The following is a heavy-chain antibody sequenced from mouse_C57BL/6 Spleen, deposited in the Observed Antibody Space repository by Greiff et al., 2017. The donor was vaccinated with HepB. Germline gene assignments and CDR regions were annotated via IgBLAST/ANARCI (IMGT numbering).Heavy chain of an antibody. J-gene: IGHJ2*01. CDR3: ARSGYYGSSYGIDY. V-gene: IGHV1-50*01. D-gene: IGHD1-1*01. CDR1: GYTFTSYW. CDR2: IDPSDSYT. Sequence: VQLQQPGAELVKPGASVKLSCKASGYTFTSYWMQWVKQRPGQGLEWIGEIDPSDSYTNYNQKFKGKATLTVDTASSTAYMQLSSLTSEDSAVYYCARSGYYGSSYGIDYWGQGTTLTVSS.